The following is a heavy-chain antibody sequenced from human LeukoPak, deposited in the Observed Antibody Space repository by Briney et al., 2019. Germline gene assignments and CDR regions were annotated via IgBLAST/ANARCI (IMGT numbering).Heavy chain of an antibody. D-gene: IGHD6-13*01. V-gene: IGHV4-61*02. Sequence: PSETLSLTCTVSGGSISSGSYYWSWIRQPAGKGLEWIGRIYTSGSTNYNPSLKSRVTISVDTSKNQFSLKLSSVTAADTAVYYCARAPQQLPYDTFDIWGQGTMVTVSS. CDR1: GGSISSGSYY. J-gene: IGHJ3*02. CDR2: IYTSGST. CDR3: ARAPQQLPYDTFDI.